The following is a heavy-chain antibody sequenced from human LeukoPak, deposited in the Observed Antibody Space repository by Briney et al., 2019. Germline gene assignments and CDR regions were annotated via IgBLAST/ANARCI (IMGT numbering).Heavy chain of an antibody. CDR3: AKDGYSSSRYALLNYFDY. D-gene: IGHD6-13*01. V-gene: IGHV3-23*01. Sequence: GGTLRLSCAASGFTFSSYAMSWVRQAPGKGLEWVSGISGSGGGSTYYADSVKGRFTISRDNSKNTLYLQMNSLRAEDTAVYYCAKDGYSSSRYALLNYFDYWGQGTLVTVSS. J-gene: IGHJ4*02. CDR2: ISGSGGGST. CDR1: GFTFSSYA.